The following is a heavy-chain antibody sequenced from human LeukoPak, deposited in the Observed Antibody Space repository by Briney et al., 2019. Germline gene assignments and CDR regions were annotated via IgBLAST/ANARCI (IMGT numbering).Heavy chain of an antibody. V-gene: IGHV3-23*01. CDR2: ISGSGGST. D-gene: IGHD2-15*01. CDR1: GFTFSSYA. CDR3: AKDIPQYPQRAARHRTDY. Sequence: PGGSLRLSCAASGFTFSSYAMSWVRQAPGKGLEWVSAISGSGGSTYYADSVKGRFTISRDNSKNTLYLQMNSLRAEDTAVYYCAKDIPQYPQRAARHRTDYWGQGTLVTVSS. J-gene: IGHJ4*02.